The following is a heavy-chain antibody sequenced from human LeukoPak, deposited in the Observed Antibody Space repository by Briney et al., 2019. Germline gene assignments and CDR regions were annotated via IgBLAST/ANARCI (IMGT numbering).Heavy chain of an antibody. V-gene: IGHV5-51*01. Sequence: GESLKISCKGSGYSFTNYWIGRVRQMPGKGLEWMGIIDPGDSETKYSPSFQGQVTISADKSIITAYLQWSSLKASDTAMYYCARPAYRSMSFDYWGRGTLVTVSS. J-gene: IGHJ4*02. CDR1: GYSFTNYW. D-gene: IGHD6-6*01. CDR3: ARPAYRSMSFDY. CDR2: IDPGDSET.